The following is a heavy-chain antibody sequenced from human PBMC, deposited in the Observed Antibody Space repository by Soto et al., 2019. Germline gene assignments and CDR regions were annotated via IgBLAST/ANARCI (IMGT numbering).Heavy chain of an antibody. Sequence: GASVKVSCKASGGTFSSYAISWVRQAPGQGLEWMGGIIPIFGTANYAQKFQGRVTITADESTSTAYMELSSLRSEDTAVYYCARVIAAAGECFDYWGQGTLVTVSS. J-gene: IGHJ4*02. CDR1: GGTFSSYA. CDR3: ARVIAAAGECFDY. V-gene: IGHV1-69*13. CDR2: IIPIFGTA. D-gene: IGHD6-13*01.